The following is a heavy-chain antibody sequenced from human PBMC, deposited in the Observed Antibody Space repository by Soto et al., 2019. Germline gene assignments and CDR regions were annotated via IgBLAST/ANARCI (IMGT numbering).Heavy chain of an antibody. CDR3: AIGGIFCSCDLCSDY. Sequence: EVQLLQSGGGLVQPGGSLRLSCAGPGFTFSSFALSWLRQAPGKGLEWVSGITRSGDTSYYADSVKGRFIVSRDNSKNTLVLQMNSLRAEDTAVYYCAIGGIFCSCDLCSDYWGQGTQVIVSS. J-gene: IGHJ4*02. D-gene: IGHD2-8*02. V-gene: IGHV3-23*01. CDR1: GFTFSSFA. CDR2: ITRSGDTS.